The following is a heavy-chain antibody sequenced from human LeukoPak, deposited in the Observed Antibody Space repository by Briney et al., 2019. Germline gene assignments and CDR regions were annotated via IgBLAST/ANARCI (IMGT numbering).Heavy chain of an antibody. D-gene: IGHD4-11*01. J-gene: IGHJ4*02. Sequence: GGSLRLSCAASGFTFSSYAMHWVRQAPGKGLEYVSAISSNGGSTYYANSVKGRFTISRDNSKNTLYLQMGSLRAEDMAVYYCARWNSNPPGFDYWGQGTLVTVSS. CDR2: ISSNGGST. CDR3: ARWNSNPPGFDY. CDR1: GFTFSSYA. V-gene: IGHV3-64*01.